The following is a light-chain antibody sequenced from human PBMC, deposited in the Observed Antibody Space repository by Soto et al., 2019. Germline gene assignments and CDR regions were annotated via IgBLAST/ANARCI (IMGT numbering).Light chain of an antibody. CDR3: TSWTTSTTMI. Sequence: QSALTQPASVSGSPGQSITISCTGTRSDIGAYNFVSWYQQHPGEVPKLILYDVNVRPSGVSNRFSGSKSGNTASLTISGLLAEDEADYYCTSWTTSTTMIFGGGTKLTVL. J-gene: IGLJ2*01. V-gene: IGLV2-14*03. CDR1: RSDIGAYNF. CDR2: DVN.